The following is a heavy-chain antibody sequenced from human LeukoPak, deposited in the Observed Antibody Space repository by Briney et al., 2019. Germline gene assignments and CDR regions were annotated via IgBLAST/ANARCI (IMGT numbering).Heavy chain of an antibody. CDR3: AGGGYIAAAGTSSEYYYYGMDV. J-gene: IGHJ6*04. V-gene: IGHV4-34*01. D-gene: IGHD6-13*01. CDR1: GGSVSGYY. Sequence: SETLSLTCAVYGGSVSGYYWSWIRQPPGKGLEWIGEINHSGSTNYNPSLKSRVTISVDTSKNQLSLKLSSVTAADTAVYYCAGGGYIAAAGTSSEYYYYGMDVWGKGTTVTVSS. CDR2: INHSGST.